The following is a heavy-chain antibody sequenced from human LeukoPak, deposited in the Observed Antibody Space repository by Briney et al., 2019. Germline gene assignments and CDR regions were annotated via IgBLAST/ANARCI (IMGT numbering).Heavy chain of an antibody. V-gene: IGHV3-9*01. Sequence: GGSLRLSCAASGFIFDDYAMHWVRQAPGKGLEWVSGISWNSGSIGYADSVKGRFTISRDNAKNSLYLQMNSLRAEDTALYYCAKDQTMEPGAFDIWGQGTMVTVSS. D-gene: IGHD1-1*01. CDR2: ISWNSGSI. CDR1: GFIFDDYA. J-gene: IGHJ3*02. CDR3: AKDQTMEPGAFDI.